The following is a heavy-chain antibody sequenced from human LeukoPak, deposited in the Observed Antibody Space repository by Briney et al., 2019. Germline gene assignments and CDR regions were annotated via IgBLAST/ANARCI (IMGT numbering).Heavy chain of an antibody. V-gene: IGHV4-39*01. D-gene: IGHD6-13*01. J-gene: IGHJ6*03. CDR2: IYYSGIT. Sequence: SETLSLTCTVSGGSISSSSYFWGWIRQPPGKGLEWIGSIYYSGITHYNPSLKSRLTISVDTSKNQFSLKLSSVTAADTALFSCARRGISQGYYMDVWGKGTTVTISS. CDR1: GGSISSSSYF. CDR3: ARRGISQGYYMDV.